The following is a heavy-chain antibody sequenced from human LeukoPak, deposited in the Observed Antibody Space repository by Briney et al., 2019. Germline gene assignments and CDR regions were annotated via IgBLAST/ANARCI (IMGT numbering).Heavy chain of an antibody. V-gene: IGHV1-2*02. Sequence: ASVKVSCKASGYTFTDYYFHWVRQAPGQGLEWMGWINPDNGGTNYAQKFQGRVTMTRDTSISTAYMELSRLRSDDTAVYYCARDYFYYDSSGYDYWGQGTLVTVSS. CDR2: INPDNGGT. CDR3: ARDYFYYDSSGYDY. D-gene: IGHD3-22*01. J-gene: IGHJ4*02. CDR1: GYTFTDYY.